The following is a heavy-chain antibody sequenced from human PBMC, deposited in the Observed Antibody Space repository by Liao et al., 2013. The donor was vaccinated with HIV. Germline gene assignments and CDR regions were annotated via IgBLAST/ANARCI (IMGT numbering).Heavy chain of an antibody. CDR1: GGSMSNNYYY. V-gene: IGHV4-39*01. J-gene: IGHJ6*03. CDR2: IHHSGDT. CDR3: ARVYIVQYLDWSGASYFYHMDV. Sequence: QLQLQESGPGLVKPSETLSLTCTVSGGSMSNNYYYWDWIRQSPEKGLEWIGSIHHSGDTFYNPSLTSRVTMAVDTSKTQFSLKLTSVTAADTAIYYCARVYIVQYLDWSGASYFYHMDVWGKGTTVTVSS. D-gene: IGHD3-3*01.